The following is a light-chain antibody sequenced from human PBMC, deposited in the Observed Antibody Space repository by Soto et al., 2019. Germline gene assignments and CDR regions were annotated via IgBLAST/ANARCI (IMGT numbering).Light chain of an antibody. J-gene: IGLJ1*01. CDR2: SNN. CDR1: SSNIGSNT. Sequence: QSVLTQPPSASGTPGQRVTISCSGSSSNIGSNTVNWYQQLPGTAPKLLIYSNNQRPSGVPDRFSASKSGTSASLAISGLRPEDEADYYCAAWDDSLSGYVFGTGTKVTVL. V-gene: IGLV1-44*01. CDR3: AAWDDSLSGYV.